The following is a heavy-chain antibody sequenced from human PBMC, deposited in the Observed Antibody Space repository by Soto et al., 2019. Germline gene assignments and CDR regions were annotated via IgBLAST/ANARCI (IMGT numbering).Heavy chain of an antibody. CDR3: ARETRVAGTGVYYFDF. V-gene: IGHV1-2*04. D-gene: IGHD6-19*01. CDR2: INPDSGAT. CDR1: GYTFTAYY. Sequence: QVQLVHSGAEVKKPGASVKVSCKASGYTFTAYYIHWVRQAPGQGLEWMAWINPDSGATNYAQKFQGWVTVTRDTSITTAYLEMSRLRSDDTAVYYCARETRVAGTGVYYFDFWGQGTLVTVS. J-gene: IGHJ4*02.